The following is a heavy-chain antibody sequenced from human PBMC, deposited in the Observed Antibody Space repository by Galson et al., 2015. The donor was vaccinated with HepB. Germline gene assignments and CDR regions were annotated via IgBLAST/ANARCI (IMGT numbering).Heavy chain of an antibody. D-gene: IGHD6-19*01. J-gene: IGHJ3*01. CDR3: ARGSDNSGWPGAFDF. CDR1: GYSFSNYW. V-gene: IGHV5-51*01. CDR2: IYPGDSDV. Sequence: QSGAEVKKSGESLRISCKASGYSFSNYWIGWVRQMPGKGLEWMGIIYPGDSDVRYGPSFQGQVTLSAGKSINTAYLQWTSLKASDTGIYYCARGSDNSGWPGAFDFWGQGTMLAVSS.